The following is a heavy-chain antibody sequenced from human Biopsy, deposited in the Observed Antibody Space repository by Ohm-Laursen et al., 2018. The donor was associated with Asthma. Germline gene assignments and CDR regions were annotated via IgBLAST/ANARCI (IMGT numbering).Heavy chain of an antibody. J-gene: IGHJ4*02. CDR2: INSVFGTT. Sequence: PSVKVSCKSLGGTFNTYVIGWVRQAPGQGLEWMGGINSVFGTTTYPQKFQDRVTTTADDSTSTVYMELSSLRSEDTAVYYCARKAGSCISRTCYSLDFWGQGTLVTVSS. V-gene: IGHV1-69*01. CDR3: ARKAGSCISRTCYSLDF. CDR1: GGTFNTYV. D-gene: IGHD2-2*01.